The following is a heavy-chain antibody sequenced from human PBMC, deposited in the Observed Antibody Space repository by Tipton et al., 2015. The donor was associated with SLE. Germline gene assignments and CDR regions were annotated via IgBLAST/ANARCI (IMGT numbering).Heavy chain of an antibody. D-gene: IGHD6-19*01. J-gene: IGHJ3*02. CDR1: DYSISSGYF. CDR2: MYHSGST. V-gene: IGHV4-38-2*01. CDR3: ARPSPGPIAVAGKNPFHI. Sequence: TLSLTCAVSDYSISSGYFWGWIRQPPGKGLEWIGSMYHSGSTNYNPSLKSRVTISVDTSKNQFSLKLSSVTAADTAVYYCARPSPGPIAVAGKNPFHIWGQGTMVTVSS.